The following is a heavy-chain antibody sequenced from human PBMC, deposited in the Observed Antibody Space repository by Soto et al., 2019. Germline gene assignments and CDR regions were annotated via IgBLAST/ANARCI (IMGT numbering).Heavy chain of an antibody. CDR1: GFTFSTYG. CDR3: AKDRPPRGWYELVD. D-gene: IGHD6-19*01. V-gene: IGHV3-30*18. J-gene: IGHJ4*02. CDR2: ISSDGSGK. Sequence: QVQLVESGGGVVQPGRSLRLSCAASGFTFSTYGIHWVRQAPGKGLEWVAVISSDGSGKYYADSVKGRFTISRDNSKNTLFLQMNSLRAEDMAVYYCAKDRPPRGWYELVDWGQGTLVTVSS.